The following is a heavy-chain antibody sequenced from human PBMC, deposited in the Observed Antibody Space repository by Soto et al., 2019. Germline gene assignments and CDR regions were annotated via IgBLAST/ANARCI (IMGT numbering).Heavy chain of an antibody. V-gene: IGHV3-30*18. J-gene: IGHJ4*02. Sequence: QVQLVESGGGVVQPGRSLRLSCAASGFTFSSYGMHWVRQAPGKGLEWVAVISYDGSNKYYADSVKGRFTISRDNSKNTLYLQMNSLRAEDTAVYYCAKELGVVTPDGGSGDYWGQGTLVTVSS. CDR2: ISYDGSNK. CDR1: GFTFSSYG. CDR3: AKELGVVTPDGGSGDY. D-gene: IGHD2-21*02.